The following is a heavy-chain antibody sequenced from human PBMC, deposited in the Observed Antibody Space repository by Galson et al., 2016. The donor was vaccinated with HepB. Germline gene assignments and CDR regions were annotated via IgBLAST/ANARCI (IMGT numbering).Heavy chain of an antibody. Sequence: SETLSLTCAVSGVSISGTNWWSWVRQPPGKGLEWIGEIYHSGSTNYNPSLQSRVTISVDTSKNQFSLSLNSVTAADTALYYCVRNGYYCLDAWGQGTTVTVSS. J-gene: IGHJ6*02. CDR3: VRNGYYCLDA. CDR2: IYHSGST. V-gene: IGHV4-4*02. CDR1: GVSISGTNW.